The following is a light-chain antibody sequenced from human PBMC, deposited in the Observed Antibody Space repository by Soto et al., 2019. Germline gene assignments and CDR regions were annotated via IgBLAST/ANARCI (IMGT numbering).Light chain of an antibody. CDR3: QQYGSSLLT. V-gene: IGKV3-20*01. Sequence: TLSLSPGERATLSCRASQSVSSSYLAWYQQKPGQAPRLLIYGASSRATGIPDRFSGSGSGTDFTLTISRLEPEDFAVYYCQQYGSSLLTFGGGTKMDI. CDR2: GAS. CDR1: QSVSSSY. J-gene: IGKJ4*01.